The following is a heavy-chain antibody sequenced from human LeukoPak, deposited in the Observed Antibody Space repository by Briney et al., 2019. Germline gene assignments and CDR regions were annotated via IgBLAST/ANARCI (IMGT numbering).Heavy chain of an antibody. V-gene: IGHV1-2*02. D-gene: IGHD2-2*01. CDR1: GYTFTDYY. J-gene: IGHJ4*02. CDR2: INPNDGDT. CDR3: ARANFLYCSSSTCLFDY. Sequence: ASVKVSCMASGYTFTDYYMHWVRQAPGKGFEWMGWINPNDGDTNYAQKFQGRVTMTRDTSISTAHMEVSRLRSDDTAVYYCARANFLYCSSSTCLFDYWGQGTLVTVSS.